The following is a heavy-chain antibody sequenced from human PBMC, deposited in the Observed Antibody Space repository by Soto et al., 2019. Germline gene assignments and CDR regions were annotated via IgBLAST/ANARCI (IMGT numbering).Heavy chain of an antibody. Sequence: SETLSLTCTVSGGSISSYYWSWIRQPPGKGLEWIGYIYYSGSTNYNPSLKSRVTISVDTSKNQFSLKLSSVTAADTAVYYCARHGGVYTHLNYYMDVWGKGTTVTVSS. V-gene: IGHV4-59*08. CDR2: IYYSGST. J-gene: IGHJ6*03. CDR3: ARHGGVYTHLNYYMDV. D-gene: IGHD2-8*01. CDR1: GGSISSYY.